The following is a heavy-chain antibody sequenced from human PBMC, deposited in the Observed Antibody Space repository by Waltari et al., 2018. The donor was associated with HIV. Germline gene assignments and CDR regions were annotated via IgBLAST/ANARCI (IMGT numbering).Heavy chain of an antibody. Sequence: QVQLVQSGAEVKKPGASVKVSCKVSGYTLTELSMHWVRQAPGKGLEWMGVFEPEDGETIYEQKFKGRVTMTEDTATDTAYMELGSLRSEDTAGYYFATVYYYDSTEDYYYGMDVWGQGTTVTVSS. CDR3: ATVYYYDSTEDYYYGMDV. CDR1: GYTLTELS. V-gene: IGHV1-24*01. CDR2: FEPEDGET. J-gene: IGHJ6*02. D-gene: IGHD3-22*01.